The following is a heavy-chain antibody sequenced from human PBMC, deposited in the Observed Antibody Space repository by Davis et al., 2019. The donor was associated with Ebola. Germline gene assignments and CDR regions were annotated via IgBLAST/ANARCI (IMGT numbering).Heavy chain of an antibody. CDR3: ARDDHYHALYFDL. CDR2: ISAYNGNT. Sequence: ASVKVSCKASGYTFTSYYMHWVRQAPGQGLEWMGWISAYNGNTNYAQKLQGRVTMTTDTSTSTAYMELRSLRSDDTAVYYCARDDHYHALYFDLWGRGTLVTVSS. CDR1: GYTFTSYY. V-gene: IGHV1-18*04. J-gene: IGHJ2*01. D-gene: IGHD1-14*01.